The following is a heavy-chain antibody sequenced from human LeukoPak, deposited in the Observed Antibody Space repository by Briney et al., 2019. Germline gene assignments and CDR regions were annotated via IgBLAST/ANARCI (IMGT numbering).Heavy chain of an antibody. J-gene: IGHJ4*02. Sequence: PSETLSLTCAVYGGSFSGYYWSWIRQPPGKGLEWIGEINHSGSTNYNPSLKSRVTISVDTSKNQFSLKLSSVTAADTAVYYCARAHRLDYWGQGTLVTVSS. CDR2: INHSGST. V-gene: IGHV4-34*01. D-gene: IGHD3-16*01. CDR3: ARAHRLDY. CDR1: GGSFSGYY.